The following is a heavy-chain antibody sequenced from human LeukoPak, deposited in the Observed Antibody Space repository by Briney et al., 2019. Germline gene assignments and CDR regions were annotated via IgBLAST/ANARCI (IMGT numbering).Heavy chain of an antibody. CDR1: GFTFSSYW. Sequence: PGGSLRLSCAASGFTFSSYWMSWVRQAPGKGLEWVANIKQDGSEKYYVDSVKGRFTISRDNAKNSLYLQMNSLRAEDTAVYYCAREVYYDFWSGYPNFDYWGQGTLVTVSS. CDR2: IKQDGSEK. J-gene: IGHJ4*02. CDR3: AREVYYDFWSGYPNFDY. V-gene: IGHV3-7*01. D-gene: IGHD3-3*01.